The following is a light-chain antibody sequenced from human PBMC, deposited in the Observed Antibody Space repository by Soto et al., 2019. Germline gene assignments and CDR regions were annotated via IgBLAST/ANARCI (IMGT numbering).Light chain of an antibody. Sequence: EIVMTQSAATLSVPPGQRATLSCRASQSVSSNLAWYQQKTGQAPRLLIYGASTRATGIPARFSGSGYGTEFNLTINSLQSEDFAVYYCQQYNNWPRTFGQGTKVDIK. CDR1: QSVSSN. CDR3: QQYNNWPRT. CDR2: GAS. J-gene: IGKJ1*01. V-gene: IGKV3-15*01.